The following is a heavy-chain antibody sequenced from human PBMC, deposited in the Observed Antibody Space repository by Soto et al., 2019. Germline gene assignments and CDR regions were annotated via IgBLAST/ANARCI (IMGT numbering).Heavy chain of an antibody. CDR1: GGSISSYY. Sequence: SETLSLTCTVSGGSISSYYWSWIRQPPGKGLEWIGYIYYSGSTNYNPSLKSRVTISVDTSKNQFSLKLSSVTAADTAVYYCARGGSLNYYYYYGMDVWGQGTTVTVSS. CDR3: ARGGSLNYYYYYGMDV. D-gene: IGHD1-26*01. J-gene: IGHJ6*02. CDR2: IYYSGST. V-gene: IGHV4-59*01.